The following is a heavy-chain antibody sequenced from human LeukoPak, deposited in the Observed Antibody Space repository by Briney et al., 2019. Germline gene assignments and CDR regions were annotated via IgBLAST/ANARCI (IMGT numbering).Heavy chain of an antibody. CDR2: IIPIFGTA. J-gene: IGHJ5*02. Sequence: SVKVSCKASGGTFSSYAISWVRQAPGQGLGWMGGIIPIFGTANYAQKFQGRVTITTDESTSTAYMELSSLRSEDTAVYYCARGSGYSYSRFDPWGQGTLVTVSS. D-gene: IGHD5-18*01. CDR1: GGTFSSYA. V-gene: IGHV1-69*05. CDR3: ARGSGYSYSRFDP.